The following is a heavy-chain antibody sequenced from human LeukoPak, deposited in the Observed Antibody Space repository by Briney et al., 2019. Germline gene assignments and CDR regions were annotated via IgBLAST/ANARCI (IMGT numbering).Heavy chain of an antibody. CDR2: IIPIFGTA. CDR3: ARSGQWFGELLYFDY. Sequence: GASVKVSCKASGGTFSSYAISWVRQAPGQGLEWMGGIIPIFGTANYAQKFQGRVTITADESTSTAYMELSSLRSEDTAVYYCARSGQWFGELLYFDYWGQGTLVTVSS. J-gene: IGHJ4*02. CDR1: GGTFSSYA. D-gene: IGHD3-10*01. V-gene: IGHV1-69*13.